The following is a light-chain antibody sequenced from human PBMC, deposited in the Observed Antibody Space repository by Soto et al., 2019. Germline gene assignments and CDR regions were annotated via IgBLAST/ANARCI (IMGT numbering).Light chain of an antibody. J-gene: IGLJ1*01. Sequence: QSVLTQPASVSGSPGQSITISCTGXSSDVGNYNLVSWYQQHPGKAPKLIIYEDTKRPSGVSNRFSGSKSGNTASLTISGLQAEDESDFYCWSYADSSTSVFGTETKVTVL. CDR1: SSDVGNYNL. V-gene: IGLV2-23*01. CDR3: WSYADSSTSV. CDR2: EDT.